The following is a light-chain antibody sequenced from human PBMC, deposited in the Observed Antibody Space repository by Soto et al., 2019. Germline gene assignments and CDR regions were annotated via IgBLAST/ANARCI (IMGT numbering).Light chain of an antibody. CDR2: GNS. CDR3: QSYDSSLSGYV. V-gene: IGLV1-40*01. Sequence: QSVLTQPPSVSGAPGQRVTISCTGSSSNIGAGYDVHWYQQLPGTAPKLLIYGNSNRPSGVPDRFSVSKSGTSASLAITGLQAEDEADYYCQSYDSSLSGYVFGTGTKLTV. CDR1: SSNIGAGYD. J-gene: IGLJ1*01.